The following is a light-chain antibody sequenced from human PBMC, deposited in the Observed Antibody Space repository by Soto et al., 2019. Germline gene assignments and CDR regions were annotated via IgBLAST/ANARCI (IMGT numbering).Light chain of an antibody. CDR1: QSVSSY. CDR2: DAS. V-gene: IGKV3-11*01. Sequence: EIVLTQSPATLSLSPGERATLSGRASQSVSSYLAWYQQKPGQAPGLLIYDASNRATGIPARFSGSGSGTDFTLTISSLEPEDFAVYYCQQRSNWPITFGQGTRLEIK. J-gene: IGKJ5*01. CDR3: QQRSNWPIT.